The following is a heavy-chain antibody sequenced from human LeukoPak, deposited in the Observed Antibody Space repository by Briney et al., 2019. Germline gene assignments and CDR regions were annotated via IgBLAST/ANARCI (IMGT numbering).Heavy chain of an antibody. CDR3: ARWGDRRGGAFDI. Sequence: GGSLRLSCAASGFTFNTYSMNWVRQAPGKGLEWASHISSSSSYIYYADSVKGRFTISRDNAKNSLYLQMNSLRAEDTALYYCARWGDRRGGAFDIWGQGTMVTVSS. J-gene: IGHJ3*02. CDR1: GFTFNTYS. V-gene: IGHV3-21*05. CDR2: ISSSSSYI. D-gene: IGHD3-16*01.